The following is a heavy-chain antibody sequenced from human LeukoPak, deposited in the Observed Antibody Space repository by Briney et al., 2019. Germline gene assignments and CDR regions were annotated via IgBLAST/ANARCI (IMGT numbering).Heavy chain of an antibody. V-gene: IGHV3-23*01. D-gene: IGHD3-22*01. CDR1: GFTFSSYA. J-gene: IGHJ4*02. Sequence: PGGSLRLSCAASGFTFSSYAMSWVRQAPGKGLEWVSAISGSGGSTYYADSVKGRFTISRDNSKNTLYLQMNSLRAEDTAVYYCTTDRRDSSGYTPDYFDYWGQGTLVTVSS. CDR3: TTDRRDSSGYTPDYFDY. CDR2: ISGSGGST.